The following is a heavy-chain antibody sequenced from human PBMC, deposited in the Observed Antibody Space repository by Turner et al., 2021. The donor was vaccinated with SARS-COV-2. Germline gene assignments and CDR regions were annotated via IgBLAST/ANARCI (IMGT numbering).Heavy chain of an antibody. Sequence: QLQLQESGPGLVKPSETLSLTCTASGGSISSSGYYWGWIRRPPGKGLEWIGSSYYGGSTYYNSSLKSRVTISVDTSKNQFSLKLSSVTAADTAVYYCATEYVNIVATHRYYSYAMDVWGQGTTVTVSS. CDR3: ATEYVNIVATHRYYSYAMDV. CDR2: SYYGGST. D-gene: IGHD5-12*01. J-gene: IGHJ6*02. CDR1: GGSISSSGYY. V-gene: IGHV4-39*01.